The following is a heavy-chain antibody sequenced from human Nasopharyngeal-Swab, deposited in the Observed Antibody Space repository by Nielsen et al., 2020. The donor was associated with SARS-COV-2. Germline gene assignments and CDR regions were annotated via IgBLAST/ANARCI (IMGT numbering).Heavy chain of an antibody. CDR3: AREYAVAGTKHRYYYGMDV. CDR1: GFTFRSYN. V-gene: IGHV3-21*01. D-gene: IGHD6-19*01. Sequence: GGSLRLSCAASGFTFRSYNMNWVRKAPGKGLEWVSSISSSSSYIYYADSVKGRFTISRDNAKNSLYLQMNSLRAEDTAVYYCAREYAVAGTKHRYYYGMDVWGQGTTVTVSS. CDR2: ISSSSSYI. J-gene: IGHJ6*02.